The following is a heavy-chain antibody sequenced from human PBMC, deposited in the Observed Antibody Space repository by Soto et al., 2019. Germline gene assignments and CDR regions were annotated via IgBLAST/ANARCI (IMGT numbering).Heavy chain of an antibody. CDR1: GGSISSSSYY. V-gene: IGHV4-39*01. CDR3: ARFYTAESLFYTGTHV. CDR2: IYYSGST. Sequence: SETLSLTCTVSGGSISSSSYYWGWIRQPPGKGLEWIGSIYYSGSTYYNPSLKSRVTISVDTSKNQFSLKLSSVTAADTAVYYCARFYTAESLFYTGTHVCGQPTTVT. D-gene: IGHD3-3*01. J-gene: IGHJ6*02.